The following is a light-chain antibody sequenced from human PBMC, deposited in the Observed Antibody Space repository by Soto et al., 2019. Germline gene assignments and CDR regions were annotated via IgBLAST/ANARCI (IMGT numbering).Light chain of an antibody. CDR2: GST. Sequence: VLTQSPGTLSLSPGERATLSCRSSQNVDSTYLAWYQQKPGQAPRLVIYGSTRRAPGVPDRFSGSGSGTEFTLTISSLQPDDFATYYCQHYNSYSEAFGQGTKVDIK. V-gene: IGKV3-20*01. CDR3: QHYNSYSEA. CDR1: QNVDSTY. J-gene: IGKJ1*01.